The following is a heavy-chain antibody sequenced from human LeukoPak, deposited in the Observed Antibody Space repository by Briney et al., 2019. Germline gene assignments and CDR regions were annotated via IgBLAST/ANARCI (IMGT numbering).Heavy chain of an antibody. V-gene: IGHV3-21*01. Sequence: NPGGSLRLSCAASGFTFSSYSMNWVRQAPGKGLEWVSSISSSSSYIYYADSVKGRFTISRDNSKNTLYLQMNSLRAEDTAVYYCAKDSLGYCSSTSCYFDYWGQGTLVTVSS. CDR3: AKDSLGYCSSTSCYFDY. CDR1: GFTFSSYS. D-gene: IGHD2-2*01. CDR2: ISSSSSYI. J-gene: IGHJ4*02.